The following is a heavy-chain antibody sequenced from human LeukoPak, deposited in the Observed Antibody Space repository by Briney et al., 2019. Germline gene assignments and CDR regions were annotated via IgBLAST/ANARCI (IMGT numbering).Heavy chain of an antibody. CDR1: GDSISSYY. Sequence: SETLSLTCTVSGDSISSYYWSWTRQPPGKGLEWIGYISHTGNTNYNPSLTGRLTISLDTSKNQVSLKVTSVTAADTAVYYCARSEAIYSSSVSRFDPWGQGTLVIVSS. CDR2: ISHTGNT. J-gene: IGHJ5*02. D-gene: IGHD6-13*01. V-gene: IGHV4-59*01. CDR3: ARSEAIYSSSVSRFDP.